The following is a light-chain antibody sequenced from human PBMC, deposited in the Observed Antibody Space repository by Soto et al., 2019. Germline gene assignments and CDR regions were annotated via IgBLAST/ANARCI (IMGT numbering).Light chain of an antibody. CDR1: SANIGAGHD. Sequence: QSVLTQPPSVSGSPGQRVTISCTWSSANIGAGHDVHWYQQLPGTAPKLLIYGNGNRPSGVPDRFSGSKSGTSASLAIAGLQADDEADYYCQSYDSSLSGSEVFGTGTKVTVL. CDR2: GNG. V-gene: IGLV1-40*01. J-gene: IGLJ1*01. CDR3: QSYDSSLSGSEV.